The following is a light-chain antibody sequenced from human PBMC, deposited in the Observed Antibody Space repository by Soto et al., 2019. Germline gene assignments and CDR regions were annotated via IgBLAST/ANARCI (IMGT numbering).Light chain of an antibody. V-gene: IGLV2-14*01. Sequence: QSALTQPASVSGSPGQSITISCTGTSSDVGGYNCVSWYQQHPGKAPKLMIYDVNNRPSGVSNRFSGSKSGNTASLTISGLQAEDEADYFCSSYTTSSTPFVFGTGTKLTVL. CDR2: DVN. J-gene: IGLJ1*01. CDR3: SSYTTSSTPFV. CDR1: SSDVGGYNC.